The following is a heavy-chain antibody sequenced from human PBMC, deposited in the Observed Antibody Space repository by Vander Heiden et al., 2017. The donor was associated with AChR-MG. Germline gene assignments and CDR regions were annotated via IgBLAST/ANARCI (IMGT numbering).Heavy chain of an antibody. CDR2: IYPGDSDT. Sequence: EVQLVQSGAEVKKPGESLKISCTGSGYSFTRYWIGWVRQMPGKGLEWMGTIYPGDSDTRYSPSFQGQVTISADKSISTAYLQWSSLKASDTAMYYCARSPAAYYYDSSGYPDYWGQGTLVTVSS. CDR3: ARSPAAYYYDSSGYPDY. D-gene: IGHD3-22*01. J-gene: IGHJ4*02. V-gene: IGHV5-51*01. CDR1: GYSFTRYW.